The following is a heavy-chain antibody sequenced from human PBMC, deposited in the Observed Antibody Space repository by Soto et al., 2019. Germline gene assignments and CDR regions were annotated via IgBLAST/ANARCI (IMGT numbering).Heavy chain of an antibody. CDR1: GFTFRAYD. J-gene: IGHJ4*02. Sequence: EVQLLESGGGLVQPGGSLRLSCAASGFTFRAYDMNWVRQAPGKGLEWVSVINGGGGSIYYADSVKGRFTISRDDSKNTVYPQMNSLRAEDTALYYCRAYSYGQGLDYWGQGTLVTVSS. V-gene: IGHV3-23*01. D-gene: IGHD2-15*01. CDR3: RAYSYGQGLDY. CDR2: INGGGGSI.